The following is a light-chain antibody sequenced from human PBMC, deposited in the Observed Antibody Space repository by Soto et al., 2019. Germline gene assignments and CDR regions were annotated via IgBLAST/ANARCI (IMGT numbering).Light chain of an antibody. CDR1: QGIRNN. CDR3: QKYFRVPFT. Sequence: DIQMTQSPSSLSASAGDRVTITCRASQGIRNNLAWYQQKPGEVPKLLIYAASTLQSGVPSRFSGSGSGTDFTLTISSLQPEDVATYYGQKYFRVPFTFGPGTKVVIK. V-gene: IGKV1-27*01. J-gene: IGKJ3*01. CDR2: AAS.